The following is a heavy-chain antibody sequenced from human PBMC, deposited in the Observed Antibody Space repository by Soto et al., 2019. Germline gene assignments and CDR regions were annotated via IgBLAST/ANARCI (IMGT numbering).Heavy chain of an antibody. Sequence: ASVKVSCKASGYTFTSYGISWVRQAPGQGLEWMGWISAYNGNTNYAQKLQGRVTMTTDTSTSTAYMELRSLRSDDTAVYYCARDSGYGDIKPTNYYYYGMDVWGQGTTVTVSS. V-gene: IGHV1-18*01. CDR1: GYTFTSYG. D-gene: IGHD4-17*01. J-gene: IGHJ6*02. CDR2: ISAYNGNT. CDR3: ARDSGYGDIKPTNYYYYGMDV.